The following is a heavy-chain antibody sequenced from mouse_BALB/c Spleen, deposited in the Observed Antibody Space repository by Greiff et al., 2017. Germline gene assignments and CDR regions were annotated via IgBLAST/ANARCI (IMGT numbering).Heavy chain of an antibody. J-gene: IGHJ3*01. Sequence: EVQGVESGGGLVKPGGSLKLSCAASGFTFSSYAMSWVRQSPEKRLEWVAEISSGGSYTYYPDTVTGRFTISRDNAKNTLYLEMSSLRSEDTAMYYCAISTMITTGNSWFAYWGQGTLVTVSA. CDR2: ISSGGSYT. CDR3: AISTMITTGNSWFAY. CDR1: GFTFSSYA. V-gene: IGHV5-9-4*01. D-gene: IGHD2-4*01.